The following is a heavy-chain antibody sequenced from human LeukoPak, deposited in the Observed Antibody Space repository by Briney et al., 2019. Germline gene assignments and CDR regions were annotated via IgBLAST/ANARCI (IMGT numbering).Heavy chain of an antibody. V-gene: IGHV1-69*05. CDR3: ARGAARSSLLIPKAEYYFDY. J-gene: IGHJ4*02. Sequence: GASVKVSCKASGYTFTSYAISWVRQAPGQGLEWMGGIIPIFGTANYAQKFQGRVTITTDESTSTAYMELSSLRSEDTAVYYCARGAARSSLLIPKAEYYFDYWGQGTLVTVSS. CDR2: IIPIFGTA. D-gene: IGHD6-6*01. CDR1: GYTFTSYA.